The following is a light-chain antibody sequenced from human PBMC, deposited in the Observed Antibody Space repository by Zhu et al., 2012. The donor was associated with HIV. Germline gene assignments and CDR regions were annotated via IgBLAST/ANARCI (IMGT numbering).Light chain of an antibody. CDR1: QSVGSTY. V-gene: IGKV3D-15*01. CDR3: HQYNNWPPT. Sequence: EVVLTQSPGTLSLSPGERATLSCRASQSVGSTYLAWYQQKPGQALRLLIYGPSNRATGIPERFSGSGSGTEFTLTISSLQSEDFAVYYCHQYNNWPPTFGQGTKVEIK. J-gene: IGKJ1*01. CDR2: GPS.